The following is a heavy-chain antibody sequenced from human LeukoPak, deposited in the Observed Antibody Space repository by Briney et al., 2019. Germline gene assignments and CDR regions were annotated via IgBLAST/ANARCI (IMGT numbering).Heavy chain of an antibody. D-gene: IGHD1-26*01. V-gene: IGHV1-18*01. CDR1: GYTFTSYG. Sequence: ASVKVSCKASGYTFTSYGISWVRQALGQGLEWMGWISAYNGNTNYAQKLQGRVTMTTDTSTSTAYMELRSLRSDDTAVYYCARVRGFWLKFLWLASSGAYYYYFDYWGQGTLVTVSS. CDR3: ARVRGFWLKFLWLASSGAYYYYFDY. J-gene: IGHJ4*02. CDR2: ISAYNGNT.